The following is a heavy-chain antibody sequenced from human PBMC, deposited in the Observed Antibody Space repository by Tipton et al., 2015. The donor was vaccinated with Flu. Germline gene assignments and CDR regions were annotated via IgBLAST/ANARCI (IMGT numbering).Heavy chain of an antibody. Sequence: QSGAEVKKPGASVKVSCKASGYTFTSYGISWVRQAPGQGLEWMGWISGYNDNTRYAQTFQGRLTMTTDTSTSTAYMELRSLRSDDTAVYYCARGSGYAGDYWGQGTLVTVSS. CDR2: ISGYNDNT. V-gene: IGHV1-18*01. D-gene: IGHD5-12*01. CDR1: GYTFTSYG. CDR3: ARGSGYAGDY. J-gene: IGHJ4*02.